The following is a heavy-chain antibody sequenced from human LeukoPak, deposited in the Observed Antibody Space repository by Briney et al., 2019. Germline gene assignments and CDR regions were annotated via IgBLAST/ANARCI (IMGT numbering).Heavy chain of an antibody. D-gene: IGHD1-26*01. Sequence: ASVKVSCKASGYTFTCYYMHWVRQAPGQGLEWMGIINPSGGSTSYAQKFQGRVTMTRDTSTSTVYMELSSLRSEDTAVYYCARGSGSGSYRGYYFDYWGQGTLVTVSS. V-gene: IGHV1-46*01. CDR3: ARGSGSGSYRGYYFDY. CDR2: INPSGGST. CDR1: GYTFTCYY. J-gene: IGHJ4*02.